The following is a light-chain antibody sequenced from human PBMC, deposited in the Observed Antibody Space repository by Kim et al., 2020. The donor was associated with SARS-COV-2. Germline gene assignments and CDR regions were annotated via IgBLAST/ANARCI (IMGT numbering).Light chain of an antibody. CDR2: GTS. CDR3: QQSYSFPQT. Sequence: SASVRDRVTITCRTSQSITKYLNWYQQKPGKAPKLLIYGTSSLESGVPSRFSGSGSGTDFTLTIISVQPEDFATYHCQQSYSFPQTFGQGTKLEIK. CDR1: QSITKY. V-gene: IGKV1-39*01. J-gene: IGKJ2*01.